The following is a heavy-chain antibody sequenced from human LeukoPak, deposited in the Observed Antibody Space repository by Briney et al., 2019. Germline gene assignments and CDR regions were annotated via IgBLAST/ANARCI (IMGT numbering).Heavy chain of an antibody. CDR2: IYYSGST. Sequence: SETLSLTCTVSGGSISSSSYYWGWIRQPPGKGLEWIGYIYYSGSTNYNPSLKSRVTISVDTSKNQFSLKLSSVTAADTAVYYCARIPSVITMVRGVIIAHPQAFDIWGQGTMVTVSS. J-gene: IGHJ3*02. D-gene: IGHD3-10*01. V-gene: IGHV4-61*05. CDR1: GGSISSSSYY. CDR3: ARIPSVITMVRGVIIAHPQAFDI.